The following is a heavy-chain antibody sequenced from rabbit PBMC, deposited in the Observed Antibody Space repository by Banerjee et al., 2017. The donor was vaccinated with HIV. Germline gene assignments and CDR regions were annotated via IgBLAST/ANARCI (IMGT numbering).Heavy chain of an antibody. CDR1: GFTFSSYW. J-gene: IGHJ4*01. Sequence: QEQLEESGGDLVNPGASLTLTCTASGFTFSSYWMCWVRQAPGKGLEWIACIYAGSSGSTYYASWAKGRFTISKTSSTTVTLQMTSLTAADTATYFCARTTVYYAFNLWGPGTLVTVS. CDR3: ARTTVYYAFNL. D-gene: IGHD1-1*01. V-gene: IGHV1S45*01. CDR2: IYAGSSGST.